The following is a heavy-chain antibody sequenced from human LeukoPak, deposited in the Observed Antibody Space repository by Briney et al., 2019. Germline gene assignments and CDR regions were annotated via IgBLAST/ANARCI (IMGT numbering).Heavy chain of an antibody. D-gene: IGHD1-26*01. CDR2: ISGTGGST. Sequence: GESLQISCAASGFTFSTYAMTWVRQAPGKGLEWVSLISGTGGSTYYADSVKGRFTISRDNSKNTLYLQMNSLRAEDTAVYYCAKDYEPLVGVHRWGDWFDPWGQGTLVTVSS. CDR3: AKDYEPLVGVHRWGDWFDP. V-gene: IGHV3-23*01. J-gene: IGHJ5*02. CDR1: GFTFSTYA.